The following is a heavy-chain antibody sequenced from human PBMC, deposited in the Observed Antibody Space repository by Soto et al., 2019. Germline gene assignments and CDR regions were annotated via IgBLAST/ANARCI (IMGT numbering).Heavy chain of an antibody. J-gene: IGHJ6*02. Sequence: GASVKVSCKASGGTFSSYAISWVRQAPGQGLEWMGGIIPIFGTANYAQKFQGRVTITADESTSTAYMELSSLRSEDTAVYYCAGFVAAAPPYYSYGMDVWGQGTTVTVSS. V-gene: IGHV1-69*13. CDR2: IIPIFGTA. CDR3: AGFVAAAPPYYSYGMDV. D-gene: IGHD2-15*01. CDR1: GGTFSSYA.